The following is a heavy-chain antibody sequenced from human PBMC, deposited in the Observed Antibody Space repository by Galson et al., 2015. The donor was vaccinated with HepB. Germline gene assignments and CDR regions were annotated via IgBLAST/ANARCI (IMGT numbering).Heavy chain of an antibody. Sequence: SLRLSCAASGFRFAYYGMSWVRQAPGKGLEWLSSITNTGGSTYYADSVKGRFTISRDDAKNSLYLQMNNLRVDDTAVCYCARVYDGDDAGEDYGMDVWGPGATVTVSS. CDR3: ARVYDGDDAGEDYGMDV. D-gene: IGHD4-17*01. CDR1: GFRFAYYG. V-gene: IGHV3-21*06. J-gene: IGHJ6*02. CDR2: ITNTGGST.